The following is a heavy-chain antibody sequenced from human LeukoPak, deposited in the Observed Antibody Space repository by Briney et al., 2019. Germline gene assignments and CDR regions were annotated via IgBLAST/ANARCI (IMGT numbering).Heavy chain of an antibody. D-gene: IGHD1-14*01. V-gene: IGHV1-69*04. CDR1: GGTFSSYA. Sequence: ASVKVSCKASGGTFSSYAISWVRQAPGQGLEWMGRIIPILGIANYAQKFQGRVTITADKSTSTAYMELSSLRSEDTAVYYCASQGGAPWYNAFDIWGQGTMVTVSS. CDR3: ASQGGAPWYNAFDI. CDR2: IIPILGIA. J-gene: IGHJ3*02.